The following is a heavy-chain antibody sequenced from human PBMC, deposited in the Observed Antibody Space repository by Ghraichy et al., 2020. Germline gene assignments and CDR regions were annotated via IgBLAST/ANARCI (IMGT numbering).Heavy chain of an antibody. CDR1: GASISTGSYY. J-gene: IGHJ5*02. D-gene: IGHD6-13*01. CDR3: ARDGNGAANRWFDP. CDR2: ISYSGST. Sequence: TLSLTCSVSGASISTGSYYWNWIRQRPGSGLEWIGHISYSGSTYYIPSLRSRLTISIDTSKNQVSLRLNSVTAADTALYSCARDGNGAANRWFDPWGQGTLVTVSS. V-gene: IGHV4-31*03.